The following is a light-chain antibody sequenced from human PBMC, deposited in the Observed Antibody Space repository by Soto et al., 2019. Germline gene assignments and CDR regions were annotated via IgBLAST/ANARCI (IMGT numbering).Light chain of an antibody. V-gene: IGKV4-1*01. CDR1: QSVLYSPNNKNY. CDR2: WAS. Sequence: DIVLTQSPESLAVSLGERATINCKSSQSVLYSPNNKNYLAWYQQKAGQPPKLFIYWASTRESGVPDRFSASGSGTDFTLTISSLQAEDVAVYYCQQYYNISLTFGGGTKVEIK. CDR3: QQYYNISLT. J-gene: IGKJ4*01.